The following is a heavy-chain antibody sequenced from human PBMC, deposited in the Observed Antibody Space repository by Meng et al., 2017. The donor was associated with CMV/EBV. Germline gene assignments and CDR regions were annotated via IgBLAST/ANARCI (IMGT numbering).Heavy chain of an antibody. CDR1: GGSFSGYY. Sequence: LSLTCAVYGGSFSGYYWSWIRQPPGKGLEWVGFIRSKDYGGTTEYAASVKGRFTISRDDSKSIAYLQMNSLKTEDTAVYYCTRKICGGDCYFYYYYGMDVWGQGTTVTVSS. D-gene: IGHD2-21*01. J-gene: IGHJ6*02. V-gene: IGHV3-49*03. CDR2: IRSKDYGGTT. CDR3: TRKICGGDCYFYYYYGMDV.